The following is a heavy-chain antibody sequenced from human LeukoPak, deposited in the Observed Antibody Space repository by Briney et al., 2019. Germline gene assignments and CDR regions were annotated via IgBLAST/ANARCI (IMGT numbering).Heavy chain of an antibody. CDR3: AKVLYGDYGFDY. D-gene: IGHD4-17*01. J-gene: IGHJ4*02. V-gene: IGHV1-2*02. Sequence: GSSVNVSCKASVYTFTGYYTHWVRQAPGQGLEWMGWINPNSGGTKYAQNFQGRVTMTRDTSISTAYMEPKSLRSDDTAVYYCAKVLYGDYGFDYWPQGTLVSVSS. CDR1: VYTFTGYY. CDR2: INPNSGGT.